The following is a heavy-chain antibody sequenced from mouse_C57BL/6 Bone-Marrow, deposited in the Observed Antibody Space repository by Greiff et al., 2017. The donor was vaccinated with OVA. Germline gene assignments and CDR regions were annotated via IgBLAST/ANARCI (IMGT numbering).Heavy chain of an antibody. CDR1: GYTFTSYW. D-gene: IGHD2-3*01. CDR2: IDPSDSYT. Sequence: VQLQQSGAELVMPGASVKLSCKASGYTFTSYWMHWVKQRPGQGLEWIGEIDPSDSYTNYNQKFKGKSTLTVDKSSSTAYMQLSSLTSEDSAVYYCARDDGYYPYYAMDYWGQGTSVTVSS. V-gene: IGHV1-69*01. J-gene: IGHJ4*01. CDR3: ARDDGYYPYYAMDY.